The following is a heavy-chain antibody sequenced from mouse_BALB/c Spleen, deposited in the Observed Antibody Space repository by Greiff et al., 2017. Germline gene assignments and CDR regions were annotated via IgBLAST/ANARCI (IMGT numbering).Heavy chain of an antibody. J-gene: IGHJ3*01. V-gene: IGHV2-2*02. D-gene: IGHD2-4*01. Sequence: QVQLQQSGPGLVQPSQSLSITCTVSGFSLTSYGVHWVRQSPGKGLEWLGVIWSGGSTDYNAAFISRLSISKDNSKSQVFFKMNSLQANDTAIYYCARIGYDYGLAYWGQGTLVTVSA. CDR3: ARIGYDYGLAY. CDR2: IWSGGST. CDR1: GFSLTSYG.